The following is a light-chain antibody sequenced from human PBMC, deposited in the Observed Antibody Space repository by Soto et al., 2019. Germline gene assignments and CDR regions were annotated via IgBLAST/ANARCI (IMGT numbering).Light chain of an antibody. CDR3: QQYNSYWT. V-gene: IGKV1-5*01. Sequence: DIQMTQSPSTLSASVGDRVTITCRASPSISSWLAWYQQKPGKAPKLLIYDASSLESGVPSSFSGSGSGTEFTLTCSRLQPDDFATYYCQQYNSYWTFGQGTKVEIK. J-gene: IGKJ1*01. CDR1: PSISSW. CDR2: DAS.